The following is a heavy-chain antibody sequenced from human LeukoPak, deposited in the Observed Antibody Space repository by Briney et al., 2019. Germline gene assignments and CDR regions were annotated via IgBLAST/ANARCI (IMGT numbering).Heavy chain of an antibody. J-gene: IGHJ4*02. Sequence: SETLSLTCTVSGGSISSGSYYWSWIRQPAGKGLEWIGRIYTSGSTNYNPSLKSRVTISVDTSKNQFSLKLSSVTAADTAVYYCARGLSWGSKRPRFDYWGQGTLVTVSS. CDR2: IYTSGST. CDR1: GGSISSGSYY. D-gene: IGHD3-16*01. CDR3: ARGLSWGSKRPRFDY. V-gene: IGHV4-61*02.